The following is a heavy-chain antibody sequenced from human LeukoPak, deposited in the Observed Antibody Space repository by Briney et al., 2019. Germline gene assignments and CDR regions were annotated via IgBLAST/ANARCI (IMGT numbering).Heavy chain of an antibody. CDR2: IYHSGGT. Sequence: SETLSLTCTVSGGSISSYCWSWIRQPPGEGLEWGGYIYHSGGTSYNPSLKSRVTISVDTSKNQFSLKLISVTPADTAVYYCARTVDTAMVTFDYWGQGTLVTVSS. V-gene: IGHV4-59*01. CDR3: ARTVDTAMVTFDY. D-gene: IGHD5-18*01. J-gene: IGHJ4*02. CDR1: GGSISSYC.